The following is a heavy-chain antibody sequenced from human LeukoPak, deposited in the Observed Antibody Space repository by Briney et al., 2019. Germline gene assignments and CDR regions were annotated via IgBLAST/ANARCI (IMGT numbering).Heavy chain of an antibody. CDR1: GGSISSSSYY. Sequence: KPSETLSLTCTVSGGSISSSSYYWGWIRQPPGKGLEWIGSIYYSGSTYYNPSLKSRVSISVDTSKNQFSLKLSSVTAAETAVYYCARHVSGSIGWCVDYWGQGTLVTVSS. J-gene: IGHJ4*02. CDR3: ARHVSGSIGWCVDY. D-gene: IGHD6-19*01. CDR2: IYYSGST. V-gene: IGHV4-39*01.